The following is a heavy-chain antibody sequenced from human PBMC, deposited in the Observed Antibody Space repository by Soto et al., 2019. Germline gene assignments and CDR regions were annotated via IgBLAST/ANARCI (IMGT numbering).Heavy chain of an antibody. D-gene: IGHD3-9*01. CDR2: INPNSGGT. Sequence: ASVKVSCKASGYTFTGYYMHWVRQAPGQGLEWMGWINPNSGGTNYAQKFQGWVTMTRDTSISTAYMELSRLRSDDTAVYYCARWGTYYDILTGYSSNWFDPWGQGTLVRVSS. J-gene: IGHJ5*02. CDR1: GYTFTGYY. CDR3: ARWGTYYDILTGYSSNWFDP. V-gene: IGHV1-2*04.